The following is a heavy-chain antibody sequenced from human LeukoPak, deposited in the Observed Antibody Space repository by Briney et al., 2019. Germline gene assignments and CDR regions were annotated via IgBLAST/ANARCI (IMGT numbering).Heavy chain of an antibody. CDR3: ARCAYYYDSSGYCPFDP. D-gene: IGHD3-22*01. CDR1: GYTFTSYG. CDR2: ISAYNGNT. Sequence: ASVKVSCKASGYTFTSYGISWVRQAPGQGLEWMGWISAYNGNTNYAQKLQGRVTVTTDTSTSTAYMELRSLRSDDTAVYYCARCAYYYDSSGYCPFDPWGQGTLVTVSS. V-gene: IGHV1-18*01. J-gene: IGHJ5*02.